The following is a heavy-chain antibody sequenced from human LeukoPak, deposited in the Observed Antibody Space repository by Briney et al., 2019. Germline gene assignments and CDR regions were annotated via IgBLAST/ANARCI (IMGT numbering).Heavy chain of an antibody. V-gene: IGHV3-23*01. CDR3: VSMVRGIGY. J-gene: IGHJ4*02. CDR1: GFTFSTYA. CDR2: ISGSGDRT. D-gene: IGHD3-10*01. Sequence: HPGGSLRLSCGGSGFTFSTYAMSWVRQAPGKGLEWVSAISGSGDRTYYADSVKGRFTISRDNSKNSVYLQLNSLRPEDTAMYYCVSMVRGIGYWGQGALVTVSS.